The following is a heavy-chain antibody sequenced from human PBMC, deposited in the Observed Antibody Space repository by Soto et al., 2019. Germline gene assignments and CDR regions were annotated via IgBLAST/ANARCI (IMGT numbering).Heavy chain of an antibody. D-gene: IGHD6-6*01. CDR2: INHSGST. J-gene: IGHJ6*02. Sequence: SETLSLTCAVYGGSFSGYYWSWIRQPPGKGLEWIGEINHSGSTNYNPSLKSRVTISVDTSKNQFSLKLSSVTAADTAVYYCARDLSSSSGLDYYYGMDVWGQGTTVTVSS. CDR1: GGSFSGYY. V-gene: IGHV4-34*01. CDR3: ARDLSSSSGLDYYYGMDV.